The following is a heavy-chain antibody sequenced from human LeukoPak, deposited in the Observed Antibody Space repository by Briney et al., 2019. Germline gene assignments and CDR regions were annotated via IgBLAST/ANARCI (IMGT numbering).Heavy chain of an antibody. CDR1: GFTFTSYV. J-gene: IGHJ4*02. Sequence: GGSLRLSCAASGFTFTSYVMNWVRQAPGKGPEWVSAVSSSGATTYYPDSVRGRFTISRDNSKNTLYLQMNSLRAEDTAVYYCARDGITIFGVASAFDYWGQGTLVTVSS. CDR3: ARDGITIFGVASAFDY. V-gene: IGHV3-23*01. CDR2: VSSSGATT. D-gene: IGHD3-3*01.